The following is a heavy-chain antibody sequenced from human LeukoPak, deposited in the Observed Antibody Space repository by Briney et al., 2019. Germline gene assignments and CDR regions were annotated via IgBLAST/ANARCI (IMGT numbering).Heavy chain of an antibody. D-gene: IGHD5-18*01. CDR1: GVFFSGYY. Sequence: SETLSLTCAVYGVFFSGYYWSWIRQPPGKGLEWIGEINQGGSTNCTPSLKGRASIAVDTTKNRFSLRSSSVTAAQTAVYYCARGNRIQLWSMVVWGKGNTVTVSS. J-gene: IGHJ6*03. V-gene: IGHV4-34*01. CDR2: INQGGST. CDR3: ARGNRIQLWSMVV.